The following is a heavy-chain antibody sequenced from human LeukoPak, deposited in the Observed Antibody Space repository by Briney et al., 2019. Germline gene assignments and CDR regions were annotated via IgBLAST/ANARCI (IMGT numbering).Heavy chain of an antibody. Sequence: PGGSLRLSCAASGFTFSSYAMSWVRQAPGRGLEWVSAISGSGGSTYYADSVKGRFTISRDNSKNTLYLQMNSLRAEDTAVYYCAKSFRPNSGSYPPYYFDYWGQGTLVTVSS. V-gene: IGHV3-23*01. J-gene: IGHJ4*02. CDR2: ISGSGGST. CDR1: GFTFSSYA. CDR3: AKSFRPNSGSYPPYYFDY. D-gene: IGHD1-26*01.